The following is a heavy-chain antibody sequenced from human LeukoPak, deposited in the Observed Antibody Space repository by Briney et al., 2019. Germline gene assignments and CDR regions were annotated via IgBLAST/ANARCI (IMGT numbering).Heavy chain of an antibody. CDR3: ARYYTVTTGSWFDP. D-gene: IGHD4-17*01. CDR1: GVSISSSSYY. CDR2: LSSSGATI. J-gene: IGHJ5*02. V-gene: IGHV3-11*04. Sequence: LSLTCTVSGVSISSSSYYWSWVRQAPGKGLEWVSFLSSSGATIYYADSVKGRFTISRDNARNSLYLQMTSLRADDTAVYYCARYYTVTTGSWFDPWGQGTLVTVSS.